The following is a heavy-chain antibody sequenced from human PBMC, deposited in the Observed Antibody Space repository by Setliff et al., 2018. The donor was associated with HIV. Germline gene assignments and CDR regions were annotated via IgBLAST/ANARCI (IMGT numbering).Heavy chain of an antibody. J-gene: IGHJ3*02. Sequence: ASVKVSCKSFGYIFSDFGITWVRQATGQGIEWIGKMNPKNGDTEYAQKFQCRVTMTRDTAISTAYLELSSLLSQDTAVYFCARPPTVHDSMPWDSFEIWGQGTSVTVSS. D-gene: IGHD2-15*01. CDR2: MNPKNGDT. V-gene: IGHV1-8*02. CDR1: GYIFSDFG. CDR3: ARPPTVHDSMPWDSFEI.